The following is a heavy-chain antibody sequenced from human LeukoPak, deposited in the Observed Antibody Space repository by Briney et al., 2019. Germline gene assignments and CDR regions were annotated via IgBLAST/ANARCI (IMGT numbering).Heavy chain of an antibody. Sequence: PGGSLRLSCAASGFTFSSFDMHWVRQPTGQGLEWVSTIGTASDTYYPGSVEGRFTLSRDNAKNSLYLQMNSLTAGETAVYYCARGPPRGKYYYMDVWGKGATVTVSS. CDR3: ARGPPRGKYYYMDV. D-gene: IGHD1-1*01. J-gene: IGHJ6*03. CDR1: GFTFSSFD. CDR2: IGTASDT. V-gene: IGHV3-13*01.